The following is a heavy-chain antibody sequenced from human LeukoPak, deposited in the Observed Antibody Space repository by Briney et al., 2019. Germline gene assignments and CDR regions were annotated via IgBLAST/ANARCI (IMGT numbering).Heavy chain of an antibody. D-gene: IGHD6-19*01. Sequence: SQTLSLTCAISGDSVSSNSVAWNWIRQSPSRGLVWLGRTYYRSKWYNDYAVSVKSRITINPDTSKNQFSLQLNSVTPEDTAVYYCARVGEQWLVFFDYWGQGTLVTVSS. CDR3: ARVGEQWLVFFDY. CDR1: GDSVSSNSVA. J-gene: IGHJ4*02. CDR2: TYYRSKWYN. V-gene: IGHV6-1*01.